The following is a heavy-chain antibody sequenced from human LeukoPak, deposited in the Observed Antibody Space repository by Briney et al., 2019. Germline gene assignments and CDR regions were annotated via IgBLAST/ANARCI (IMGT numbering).Heavy chain of an antibody. CDR1: GFTLSSYA. J-gene: IGHJ4*02. CDR3: TTWGYIVVVPAPDY. Sequence: GGSLRLSCAASGFTLSSYAMSWVRQAPGKGVEGGGRIKSKTDGGTTDYAAPVKGRFTISRDDSKNTLYLQMNSLKTEDTAVYYRTTWGYIVVVPAPDYWGQGTLVTVSS. V-gene: IGHV3-15*01. D-gene: IGHD2-2*01. CDR2: IKSKTDGGTT.